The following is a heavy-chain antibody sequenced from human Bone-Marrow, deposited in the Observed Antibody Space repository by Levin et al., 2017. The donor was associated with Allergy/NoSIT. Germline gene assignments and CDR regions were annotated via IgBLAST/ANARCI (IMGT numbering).Heavy chain of an antibody. Sequence: SVKVSCKTSGGTFINHAFNWVRQAPGQGLEWMGGIIPDFGVPDYAQKFQGRVTITADKSTDTVFMDLSSLRSEDTAVYYCARGSNYERAYFDYWGQGALVTVSS. D-gene: IGHD4-11*01. CDR3: ARGSNYERAYFDY. V-gene: IGHV1-69*10. J-gene: IGHJ4*02. CDR1: GGTFINHA. CDR2: IIPDFGVP.